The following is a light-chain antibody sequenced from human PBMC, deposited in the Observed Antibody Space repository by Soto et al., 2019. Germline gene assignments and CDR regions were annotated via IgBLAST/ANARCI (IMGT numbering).Light chain of an antibody. CDR2: GAS. V-gene: IGKV1-27*01. CDR1: QGIGND. CDR3: QKHNSAPLT. J-gene: IGKJ4*01. Sequence: DIHMTQSPSSLSASVGDRVTITCRASQGIGNDLAWYQQRPGKLPNLLIYGASTMQSGVPSRFSGSGSGTDFTLTISSLQPDDIATYYCQKHNSAPLTFGGGTKVDIK.